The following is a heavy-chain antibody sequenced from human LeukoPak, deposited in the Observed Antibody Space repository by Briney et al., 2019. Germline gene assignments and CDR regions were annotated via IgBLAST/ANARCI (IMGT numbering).Heavy chain of an antibody. CDR2: IYSSGST. Sequence: GGSLRPSCAASGFTFSTYAMSWVRQAPGKGLEWVAVIYSSGSTYYEDSVNGRCTISRDTSKSSMYLQMDHLRAEDTAVYYCASAREYCINSNCYEYFQDWGQGTLVTVSS. CDR1: GFTFSTYA. J-gene: IGHJ1*01. D-gene: IGHD2-2*01. V-gene: IGHV3-23*05. CDR3: ASAREYCINSNCYEYFQD.